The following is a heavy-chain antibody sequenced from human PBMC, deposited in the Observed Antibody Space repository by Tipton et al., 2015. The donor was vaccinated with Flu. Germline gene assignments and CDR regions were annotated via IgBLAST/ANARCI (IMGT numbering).Heavy chain of an antibody. CDR2: MNPNSGNT. V-gene: IGHV1-8*01. CDR3: ARWRLGKVGATTLFYYGMDV. J-gene: IGHJ6*02. CDR1: GYTFTSYD. Sequence: QLVQSGAEVKKPGASVKVSCKASGYTFTSYDINWVRQATGQGLEWMGWMNPNSGNTGYAQKFQGRVTMTRNTSISTAYMELSCLRSEDTAGYYWARWRLGKVGATTLFYYGMDVWGQGTTVTVSS. D-gene: IGHD1-26*01.